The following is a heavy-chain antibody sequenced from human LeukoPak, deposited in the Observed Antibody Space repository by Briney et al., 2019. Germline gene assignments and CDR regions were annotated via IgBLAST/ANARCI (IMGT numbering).Heavy chain of an antibody. CDR3: ASSYYDFWSGYSPLDY. CDR2: IRYDGSNK. J-gene: IGHJ4*02. CDR1: GFTFSSYG. D-gene: IGHD3-3*01. V-gene: IGHV3-30*02. Sequence: GGSLRLSCAASGFTFSSYGMHWVRQAPGKGLEWVAFIRYDGSNKYYADSVKGRFTISRDNSKNTLYLQMNSLRAEDTAVYYCASSYYDFWSGYSPLDYWGQGTLVTVSS.